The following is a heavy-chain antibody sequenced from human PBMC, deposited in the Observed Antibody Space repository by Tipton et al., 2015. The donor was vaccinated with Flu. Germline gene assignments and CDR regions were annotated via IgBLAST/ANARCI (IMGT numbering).Heavy chain of an antibody. CDR3: ARDSGILTMVRGVITPPSYGMDV. V-gene: IGHV4-4*07. CDR2: IYTSGST. Sequence: TLSLTCTVSGGSISSYYWSWIRQPAGKGLEWIGRIYTSGSTNYNPSLKSRVTMSVDTSKNQFSLKLSSVTAADTAVYYCARDSGILTMVRGVITPPSYGMDVWGQGTTVTVSS. CDR1: GGSISSYY. D-gene: IGHD3-10*01. J-gene: IGHJ6*02.